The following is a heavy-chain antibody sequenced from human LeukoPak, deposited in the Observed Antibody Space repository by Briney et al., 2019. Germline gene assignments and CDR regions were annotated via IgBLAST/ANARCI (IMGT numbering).Heavy chain of an antibody. D-gene: IGHD1/OR15-1a*01. J-gene: IGHJ4*02. V-gene: IGHV3-11*01. Sequence: PGGSLRLSCAASGFTFSDYYMSWIRQAPGKGLEWVSYISSSGSTIYYADSVKGRFTISRDNAKNSLYLQMNSLRAEDTAVYYCARADIVEQLYYFDYWGQGTLDTVSS. CDR3: ARADIVEQLYYFDY. CDR2: ISSSGSTI. CDR1: GFTFSDYY.